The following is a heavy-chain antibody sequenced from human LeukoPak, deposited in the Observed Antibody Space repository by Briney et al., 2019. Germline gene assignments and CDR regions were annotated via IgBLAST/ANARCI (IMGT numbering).Heavy chain of an antibody. CDR3: AREFSGWYDDAFDI. V-gene: IGHV1-18*01. CDR2: ISAYNGNT. J-gene: IGHJ3*02. CDR1: GYTFTSYG. D-gene: IGHD6-19*01. Sequence: ASVKVSCKASGYTFTSYGISWVRQAPGQGLEWKGWISAYNGNTNYAQKLQGRVTMTTDTSTSTAYMELRSLRSDDTAVYYCAREFSGWYDDAFDIWGQGTMVTVSS.